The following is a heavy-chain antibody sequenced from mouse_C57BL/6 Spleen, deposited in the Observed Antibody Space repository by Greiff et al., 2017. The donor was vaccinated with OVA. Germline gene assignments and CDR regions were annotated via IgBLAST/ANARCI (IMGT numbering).Heavy chain of an antibody. CDR3: ARDRRPMGFGD. V-gene: IGHV5-4*01. J-gene: IGHJ3*01. CDR2: ISAGGSYT. CDR1: GFTFSSYA. Sequence: EVQLEESGGGLVKPGGSLKLSCAASGFTFSSYAMSWVRQTPEQGLEWVATISAGGSYTYYPDNVKGRFTISRDNAKNNLYLQMRHLKSEDTAMYYCARDRRPMGFGDWGQGTLVTVAA.